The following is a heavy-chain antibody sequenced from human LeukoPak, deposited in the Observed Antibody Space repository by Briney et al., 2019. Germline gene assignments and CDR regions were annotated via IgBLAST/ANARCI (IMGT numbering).Heavy chain of an antibody. Sequence: TSETLSLTCTVSGGSISSYYWSWIRQPPGKGLEWIGEINHSGSTNYNPSLKSRVTISVDTSKNQFSLKLSSVTAADTAVYYCASLMYYYDSSGYYEWGQGTLVTVSS. V-gene: IGHV4-34*01. D-gene: IGHD3-22*01. CDR1: GGSISSYY. CDR3: ASLMYYYDSSGYYE. CDR2: INHSGST. J-gene: IGHJ4*02.